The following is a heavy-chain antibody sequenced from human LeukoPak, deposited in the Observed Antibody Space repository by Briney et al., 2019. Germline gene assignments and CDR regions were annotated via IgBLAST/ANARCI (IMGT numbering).Heavy chain of an antibody. Sequence: YPSETLSLTCTVSGGSISSGDYYWSWIRQPPGKGLEWIGYIYYSGSTYYNPSLKSRVTISVDTSKNQFSLRLSSVTAADTAVYYCAREAGPLFYDFWSGYYGDYGMDVWGQGTTVTVSS. CDR1: GGSISSGDYY. V-gene: IGHV4-30-4*01. CDR2: IYYSGST. CDR3: AREAGPLFYDFWSGYYGDYGMDV. D-gene: IGHD3-3*01. J-gene: IGHJ6*02.